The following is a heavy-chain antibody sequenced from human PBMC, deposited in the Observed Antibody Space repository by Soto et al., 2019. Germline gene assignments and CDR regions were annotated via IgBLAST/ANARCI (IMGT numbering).Heavy chain of an antibody. CDR2: IYYSGST. D-gene: IGHD6-19*01. V-gene: IGHV4-59*01. Sequence: SETLSLTCTVSGGSISSYYWSWIRQPPGKGLERIGYIYYSGSTNYNPSLKSRVTISVDTSKNHFSLKLSSVTAADTAVYYCARGIAVAGFNYYYYGMDVWGQGTTVTVSS. CDR1: GGSISSYY. CDR3: ARGIAVAGFNYYYYGMDV. J-gene: IGHJ6*02.